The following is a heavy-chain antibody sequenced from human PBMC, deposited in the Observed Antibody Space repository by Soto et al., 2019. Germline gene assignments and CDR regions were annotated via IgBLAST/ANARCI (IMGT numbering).Heavy chain of an antibody. J-gene: IGHJ5*02. V-gene: IGHV1-18*01. CDR1: GYTFTSYG. Sequence: QVQLVQSGAEVKKPGASVKVSCKASGYTFTSYGISWVRQAPGQGLEWMGWISAYNGNTNYAQKFQGRVTMTTDTSTSTAYRELRRRRADDTAVYYWARDICRGGCGESNWLDPWGQGTLVTVSS. CDR3: ARDICRGGCGESNWLDP. D-gene: IGHD3-10*01. CDR2: ISAYNGNT.